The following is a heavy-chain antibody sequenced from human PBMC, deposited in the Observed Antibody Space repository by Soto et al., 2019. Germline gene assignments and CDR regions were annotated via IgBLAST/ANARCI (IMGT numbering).Heavy chain of an antibody. CDR2: ISSSSSYI. Sequence: PGGSLRLSCAASGFTFSSYSMNWVRQAPGKGLEWVSSISSSSSYIYYADSVKGRFTISRDNAKNSLYLQMNSLRAEDTAVYYCARVITYYDIFAIPYYMDVWGKGTTVTVSS. D-gene: IGHD3-9*01. CDR3: ARVITYYDIFAIPYYMDV. J-gene: IGHJ6*03. CDR1: GFTFSSYS. V-gene: IGHV3-21*01.